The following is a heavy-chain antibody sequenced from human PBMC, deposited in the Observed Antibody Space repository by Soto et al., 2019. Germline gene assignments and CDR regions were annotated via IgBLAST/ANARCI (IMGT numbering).Heavy chain of an antibody. J-gene: IGHJ4*02. Sequence: LGESLKISCKGSGYSFTSYWIGWVRQMPGKGLEWMGIIYPGDSDTRYSPSFQGQVTISADKSISTAYLQWSSLKASDTAMYYCARPSNYHDSSGYYSPTLFDYWGQGTPVTVSS. D-gene: IGHD3-22*01. V-gene: IGHV5-51*01. CDR3: ARPSNYHDSSGYYSPTLFDY. CDR1: GYSFTSYW. CDR2: IYPGDSDT.